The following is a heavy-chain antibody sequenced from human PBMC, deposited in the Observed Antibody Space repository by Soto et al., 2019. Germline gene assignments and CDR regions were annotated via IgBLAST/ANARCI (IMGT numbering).Heavy chain of an antibody. D-gene: IGHD4-17*01. V-gene: IGHV4-59*08. CDR3: ARRYGPGCDY. CDR2: IYYSGST. CDR1: GGSISSYY. J-gene: IGHJ4*02. Sequence: SETLSLTCTVSGGSISSYYWSWIRQPPGKGLEWIGYIYYSGSTNYNPSLKSRVTISVDTSKNQFSLKLSSVTAADTAVYYCARRYGPGCDYWGQGTLVTVS.